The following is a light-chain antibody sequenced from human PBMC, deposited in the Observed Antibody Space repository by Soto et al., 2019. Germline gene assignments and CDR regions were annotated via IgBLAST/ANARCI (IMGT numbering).Light chain of an antibody. CDR3: QSYASSLSANFV. V-gene: IGLV1-40*01. Sequence: QSVLTQPPSVSGAPGQRVTISCTGSYSNIGAGYEVHWYQQVPGTAPKLLVSGHNNRPSGVPDRFFGSKSGTSASLAITGLRADDEADYYCQSYASSLSANFVFGTGTKLTVL. J-gene: IGLJ1*01. CDR1: YSNIGAGYE. CDR2: GHN.